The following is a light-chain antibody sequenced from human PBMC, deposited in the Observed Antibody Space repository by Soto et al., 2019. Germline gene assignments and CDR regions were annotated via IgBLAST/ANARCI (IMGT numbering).Light chain of an antibody. CDR2: GAS. CDR3: QQYDRSPYT. Sequence: EIVLTQSPDTLSLSPGERATLSCRASQIVISNDLAWYQHKPGQAPRLLIYGASSRPGGIPDKFSGSGSGTDLTFTINSLEPEDFAVYYCQQYDRSPYTFGQGTKPEI. V-gene: IGKV3-20*01. J-gene: IGKJ2*01. CDR1: QIVISND.